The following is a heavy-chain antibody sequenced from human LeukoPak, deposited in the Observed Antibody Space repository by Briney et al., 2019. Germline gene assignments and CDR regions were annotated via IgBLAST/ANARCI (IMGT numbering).Heavy chain of an antibody. V-gene: IGHV4-39*07. CDR3: ATSTTTVTTGSFDY. CDR1: GGPISSYY. CDR2: IYYSGST. J-gene: IGHJ4*02. D-gene: IGHD4-17*01. Sequence: SETLSLTCTVSGGPISSYYWGWIRQPPGKGLEWIGSIYYSGSTYYNPSLKSRVTISVDTSKNQFSLKLSSVTAADTAVYYCATSTTTVTTGSFDYWGQGTLVTVSS.